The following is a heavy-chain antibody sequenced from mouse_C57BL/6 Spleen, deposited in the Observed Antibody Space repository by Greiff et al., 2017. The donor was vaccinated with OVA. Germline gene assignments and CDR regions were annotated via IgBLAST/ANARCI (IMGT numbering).Heavy chain of an antibody. Sequence: VQLQQSGAELVRPGSSVKMSCKTSGYTFTSYGINWVKPRPGQGLEWIGYIYIGNGYTAYNEKFKGKATLTSDTSSSTAYRQLSSLTSEDSAIYFCAREDNYDGSSYYYAMDYWGQGTSVTVSS. V-gene: IGHV1-58*01. D-gene: IGHD1-1*01. CDR3: AREDNYDGSSYYYAMDY. J-gene: IGHJ4*01. CDR2: IYIGNGYT. CDR1: GYTFTSYG.